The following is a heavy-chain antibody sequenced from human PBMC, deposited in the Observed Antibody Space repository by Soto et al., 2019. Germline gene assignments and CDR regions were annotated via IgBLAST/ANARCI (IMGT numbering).Heavy chain of an antibody. CDR1: EFTFSSYA. V-gene: IGHV3-30-3*01. CDR2: ISYDGSNK. Sequence: PGGSLRLSCADSEFTFSSYAMHCVRQAPGKGLEWVAVISYDGSNKYYADSVKGRFTISRDSSKNTLYLQMNSLRAEDTAVYYCARGYHDFWSGYLYYFDYWGQGTLVTVSS. D-gene: IGHD3-3*01. CDR3: ARGYHDFWSGYLYYFDY. J-gene: IGHJ4*02.